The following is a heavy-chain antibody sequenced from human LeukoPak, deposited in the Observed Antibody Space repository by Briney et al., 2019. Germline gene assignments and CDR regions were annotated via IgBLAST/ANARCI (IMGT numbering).Heavy chain of an antibody. CDR3: ARTTNYDSSRYHYYFDY. Sequence: PGGSLRLSCAASGFTFCSYWMSWVRQAPGGGLEWVANIKQDESEKYYVDSVKGRFTISRDNAKKSLYLQMSSLRAEDTAMYYCARTTNYDSSRYHYYFDYWGQGTLVTVSS. CDR2: IKQDESEK. J-gene: IGHJ4*02. CDR1: GFTFCSYW. D-gene: IGHD3-22*01. V-gene: IGHV3-7*05.